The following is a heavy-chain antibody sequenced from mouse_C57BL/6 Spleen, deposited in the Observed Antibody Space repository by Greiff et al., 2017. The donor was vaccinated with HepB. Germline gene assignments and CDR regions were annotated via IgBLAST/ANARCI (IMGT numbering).Heavy chain of an antibody. CDR2: ISDGGSYT. CDR1: GFTFSSYA. D-gene: IGHD2-4*01. CDR3: ARASYDYDEGFAY. Sequence: DVMLVESGGGLVKPGGSLKLSCAASGFTFSSYAMSWVRQTPEKRLEWVATISDGGSYTYYPDNVKGRFTISRDNAKNNLYLQMSHLKSEDTAMYYCARASYDYDEGFAYWGQGTLVTVSA. J-gene: IGHJ3*01. V-gene: IGHV5-4*03.